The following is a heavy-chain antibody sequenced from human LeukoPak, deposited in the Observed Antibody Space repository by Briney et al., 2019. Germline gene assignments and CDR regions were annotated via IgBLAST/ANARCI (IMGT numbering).Heavy chain of an antibody. CDR3: AKTPPRGYGEPMGY. D-gene: IGHD4-17*01. Sequence: GGSLRLSCAASGFTFSSYSMNWVRQAPGKGLEWVSSISSSSSYIYYADSVKGRFTISRDNAKNSLYLQMNSLRAEDTAVYYCAKTPPRGYGEPMGYWGQGTLVTVSS. J-gene: IGHJ4*02. CDR2: ISSSSSYI. V-gene: IGHV3-21*04. CDR1: GFTFSSYS.